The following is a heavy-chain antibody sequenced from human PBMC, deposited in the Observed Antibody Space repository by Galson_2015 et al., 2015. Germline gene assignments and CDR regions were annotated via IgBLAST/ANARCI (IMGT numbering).Heavy chain of an antibody. D-gene: IGHD6-19*01. CDR1: GFRFTHYW. V-gene: IGHV5-51*01. J-gene: IGHJ4*02. CDR2: IYPGNSDA. CDR3: ARRDGSSWYYFDY. Sequence: QSGAAVKKPGESLKISCKGSGFRFTHYWVGWGRQMHGKGLEWMGSIYPGNSDARYRPSFQGQVTISADKSINTAFLQLSILKASVSAMYYCARRDGSSWYYFDYWGQGTLVTVSS.